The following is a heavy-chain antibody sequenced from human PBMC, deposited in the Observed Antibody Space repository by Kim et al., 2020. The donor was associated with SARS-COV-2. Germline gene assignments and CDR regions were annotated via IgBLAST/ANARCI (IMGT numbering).Heavy chain of an antibody. J-gene: IGHJ4*02. Sequence: GGSLRLSCAASGFTFSSYSMNWVRQAPGKGLEWVSYISSSSTTIYYADSVKGRFTISRDNAKKSLYLQMNSLRDEDTAVYYCASAYGYSYGILDYWGQGTLVTVSS. D-gene: IGHD5-18*01. CDR3: ASAYGYSYGILDY. CDR2: ISSSSTTI. CDR1: GFTFSSYS. V-gene: IGHV3-48*02.